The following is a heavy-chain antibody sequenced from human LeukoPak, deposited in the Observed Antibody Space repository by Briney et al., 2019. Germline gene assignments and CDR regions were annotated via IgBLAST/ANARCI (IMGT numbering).Heavy chain of an antibody. CDR2: ISSSGSTI. V-gene: IGHV3-11*01. J-gene: IGHJ6*02. D-gene: IGHD2-15*01. CDR3: ARDGCSGGSCYCYYYGMDV. CDR1: GFTFSDYY. Sequence: GGSLRLSCAASGFTFSDYYMSGIRQAPGKGLEWVSYISSSGSTIYYADSVKGRFTISRDNAKNSLYLQMNSLRAEDTAVYYCARDGCSGGSCYCYYYGMDVWGQGTTVTVSS.